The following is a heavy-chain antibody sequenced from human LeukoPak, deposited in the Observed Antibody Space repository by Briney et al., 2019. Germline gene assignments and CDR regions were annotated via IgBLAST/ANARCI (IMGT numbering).Heavy chain of an antibody. CDR3: VSFYETY. CDR1: GNYW. V-gene: IGHV3-74*01. Sequence: GSLRLSCAASGNYWMHWVRQAPGKGLVWVSHINSDGSWTSYADSVKGRFTISKNNAKNTVYLQMNNLRAEDTAVYYCVSFYETYWGRGTLVTVSS. D-gene: IGHD2/OR15-2a*01. J-gene: IGHJ4*02. CDR2: INSDGSWT.